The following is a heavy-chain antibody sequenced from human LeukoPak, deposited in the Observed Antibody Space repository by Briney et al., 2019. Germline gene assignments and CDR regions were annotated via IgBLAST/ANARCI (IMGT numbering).Heavy chain of an antibody. Sequence: SETLSLTCTVSGGSISSSSYYWGWIRQPPGKGLEWIGSIYYSGSTYYNPSLKSRVTISVDTSKNQFSLKLSSVTAADTAVYYCARGGKQWRGGNYFDSWGQGTLVAVSS. J-gene: IGHJ4*02. CDR2: IYYSGST. D-gene: IGHD6-19*01. V-gene: IGHV4-39*01. CDR1: GGSISSSSYY. CDR3: ARGGKQWRGGNYFDS.